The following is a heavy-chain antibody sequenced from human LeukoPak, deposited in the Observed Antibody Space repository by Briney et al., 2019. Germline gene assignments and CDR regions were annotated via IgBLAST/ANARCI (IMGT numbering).Heavy chain of an antibody. V-gene: IGHV3-21*01. CDR1: GFTFSNYS. D-gene: IGHD1-26*01. CDR3: ARAHIQDYSIVGLVDH. J-gene: IGHJ5*02. Sequence: GGSLRLSCVASGFTFSNYSMNWVREAPGQGLEWVSSISSRGTYAYYADSVRGRFTVSRDSSKNTLFLQMDNLRVEDTAIYYCARAHIQDYSIVGLVDHWGQGTLVTVSS. CDR2: ISSRGTYA.